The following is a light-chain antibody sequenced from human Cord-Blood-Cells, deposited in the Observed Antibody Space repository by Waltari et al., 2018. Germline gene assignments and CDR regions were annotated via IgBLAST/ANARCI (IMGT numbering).Light chain of an antibody. CDR2: AAS. CDR3: PQYYSYPYT. V-gene: IGKV1-8*01. Sequence: AIRITQSPSSLSASTGDRVTITCRASQGISSYLAWYQQKPGKAPKLLIYAASTLQSGVPSRFSGSGSGTDFTLTISCLQSEDFATYYCPQYYSYPYTFGQGTKLEIK. J-gene: IGKJ2*01. CDR1: QGISSY.